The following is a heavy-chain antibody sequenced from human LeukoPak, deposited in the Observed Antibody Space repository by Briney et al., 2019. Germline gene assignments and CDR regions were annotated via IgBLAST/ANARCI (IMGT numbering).Heavy chain of an antibody. CDR3: VRDRNNIGNCGGDCYSDAFDI. CDR2: IYYSGTT. CDR1: GGSISSSNYY. Sequence: SETLSLTCTVSGGSISSSNYYWGWIRQPPGKGLEWIGSIYYSGTTYYNPSLESRVTKSVDTSKNQFSLKLSSMTAADTAVYYCVRDRNNIGNCGGDCYSDAFDIWGQGTMVTVSS. J-gene: IGHJ3*02. V-gene: IGHV4-39*07. D-gene: IGHD2-21*02.